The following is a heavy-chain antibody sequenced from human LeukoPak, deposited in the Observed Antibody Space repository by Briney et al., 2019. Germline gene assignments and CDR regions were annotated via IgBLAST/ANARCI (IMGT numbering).Heavy chain of an antibody. CDR2: IRYDGRYQ. CDR1: GFTFSGYG. V-gene: IGHV3-30*02. D-gene: IGHD6-25*01. Sequence: GGSLRLSCAASGFTFSGYGMHWVRQAPGKGLEGVAYIRYDGRYQYYVDSVRRRFTISRDNSKNMLFLQMNSLGAEDTAVYYCAAIAAAAFYWGQGTQVTVSS. J-gene: IGHJ1*01. CDR3: AAIAAAAFY.